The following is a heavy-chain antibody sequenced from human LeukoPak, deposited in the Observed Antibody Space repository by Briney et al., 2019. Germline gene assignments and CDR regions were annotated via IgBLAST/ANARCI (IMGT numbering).Heavy chain of an antibody. CDR3: ARKLTYSSSWYEDY. CDR2: ISAYNGNT. CDR1: GYTFTSYG. Sequence: ASVKVSCKASGYTFTSYGISWVRQAPGQGLEWMGWISAYNGNTNYAQKLQGRVTMTTDTSTSTAYMELRSLRSDDTAVYYCARKLTYSSSWYEDYWGQGTLVTVSS. D-gene: IGHD6-13*01. V-gene: IGHV1-18*01. J-gene: IGHJ4*02.